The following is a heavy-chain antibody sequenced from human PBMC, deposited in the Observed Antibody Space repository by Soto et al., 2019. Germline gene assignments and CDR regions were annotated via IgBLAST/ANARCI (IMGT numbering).Heavy chain of an antibody. J-gene: IGHJ6*02. CDR1: GYSFTSSW. CDR2: IEPSDSYT. CDR3: ARLEVYYHMDV. V-gene: IGHV5-10-1*01. Sequence: EVQLVQSGAEVKKPGESLRISCKGSGYSFTSSWISWVRQMPGKGLEWMGRIEPSDSYTNYSPSFQGHGTISADRSISTAYRQRSGLKASDTAMYYCARLEVYYHMDVWGQGTKVTVSS.